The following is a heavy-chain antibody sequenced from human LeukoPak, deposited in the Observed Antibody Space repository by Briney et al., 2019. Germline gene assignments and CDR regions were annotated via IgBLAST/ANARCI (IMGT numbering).Heavy chain of an antibody. Sequence: GGSLRLSCAASGFTFSTYWMHWVRQAPGKGLVWVSRINGDGSSITYADSVKGRFTISRDNAKNTLYLQMSGLRAEDTAVYYCARDMEMATISGFDYWGQGTLVTVSS. J-gene: IGHJ4*02. V-gene: IGHV3-74*03. CDR1: GFTFSTYW. D-gene: IGHD5-12*01. CDR2: INGDGSSI. CDR3: ARDMEMATISGFDY.